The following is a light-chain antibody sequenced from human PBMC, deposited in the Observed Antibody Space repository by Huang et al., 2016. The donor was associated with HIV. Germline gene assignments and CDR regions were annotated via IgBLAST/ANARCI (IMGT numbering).Light chain of an antibody. CDR2: DAS. J-gene: IGKJ5*01. CDR3: QQSYSALIT. CDR1: QAIGTY. V-gene: IGKV1-39*01. Sequence: IQLTQSPTSLSASVGDRVAIACRSSQAIGTYLNWFQQKPGRAPKLLISDASSLHAGIPSRFIGCGSGTEFTLTIRGLQFDDFATYFCQQSYSALITFGQGTRLEMK.